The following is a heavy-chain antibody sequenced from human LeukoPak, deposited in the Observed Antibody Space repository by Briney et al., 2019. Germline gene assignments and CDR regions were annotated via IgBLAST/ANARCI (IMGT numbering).Heavy chain of an antibody. V-gene: IGHV1-18*01. D-gene: IGHD3-3*01. Sequence: ASVKVSCKASGYTFTSYDISWVRQAPGQGLEWMGWISAYNGNTNYAQKLQGRVTMTTDTSTSTAYMELRSLRSDDTAVYYCARDMWSDYDFWSGYYTSFDYWGQGTLVTVSS. CDR1: GYTFTSYD. CDR3: ARDMWSDYDFWSGYYTSFDY. J-gene: IGHJ4*02. CDR2: ISAYNGNT.